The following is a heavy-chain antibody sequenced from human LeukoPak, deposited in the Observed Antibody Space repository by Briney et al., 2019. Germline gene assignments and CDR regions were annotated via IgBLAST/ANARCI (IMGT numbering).Heavy chain of an antibody. V-gene: IGHV3-15*01. D-gene: IGHD2-15*01. J-gene: IGHJ4*02. CDR2: IKSKTDGGTI. CDR1: GFTFSNAW. Sequence: GGSLRLSCAGSGFTFSNAWMSWVRQAPGKGLEWVGRIKSKTDGGTIDYAAPVKGRFIISRDDSKNTLYLQMNSLRAEDTAVYYCAKYCGGSSCYSGVDYWGQGNLVTVSS. CDR3: AKYCGGSSCYSGVDY.